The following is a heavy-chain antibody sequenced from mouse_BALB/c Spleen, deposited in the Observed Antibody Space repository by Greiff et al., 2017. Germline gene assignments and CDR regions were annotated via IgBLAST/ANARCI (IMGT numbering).Heavy chain of an antibody. Sequence: EVKLMESGPGLVKPSQSLSLTCTVTGYSITSDYAWNWIRQFPGNKLEWMGYISYSGSTSYNPSLKSRISITRDTSKNQFFLQLNSVTTEDTATYYCARVYYRYDGVLAMDYWGQGTSVTVSS. D-gene: IGHD2-14*01. CDR1: GYSITSDYA. V-gene: IGHV3-2*02. CDR3: ARVYYRYDGVLAMDY. J-gene: IGHJ4*01. CDR2: ISYSGST.